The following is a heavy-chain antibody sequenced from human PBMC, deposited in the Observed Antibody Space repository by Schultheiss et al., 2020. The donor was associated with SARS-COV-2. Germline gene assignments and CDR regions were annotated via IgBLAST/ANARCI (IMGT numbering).Heavy chain of an antibody. Sequence: GGSLRLSCAASGFTVSSNYMSWVRQAPGKGLEWVSAISGSGGSTYYADSVKGRFTISRDNTKNTLYLQMNSLRAEDTAVYYCTRELGDPYSLDYWGQGTLVTVSS. J-gene: IGHJ4*02. CDR3: TRELGDPYSLDY. CDR1: GFTVSSNY. V-gene: IGHV3-23*01. CDR2: ISGSGGST. D-gene: IGHD3-16*01.